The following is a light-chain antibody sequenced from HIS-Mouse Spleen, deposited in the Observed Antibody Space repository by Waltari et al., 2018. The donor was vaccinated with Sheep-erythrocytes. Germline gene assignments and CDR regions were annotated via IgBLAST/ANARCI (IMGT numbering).Light chain of an antibody. J-gene: IGLJ3*02. CDR3: CSYAGSSTPWV. CDR1: SSDVGSYNL. Sequence: QSALTQPASVSGSPGQSITISCTGTSSDVGSYNLVSWYQQHPGKAPKLMIYEGSKRPSGVYKRFSGSKAGTPASLTIAGLQAEDEADYYCCSYAGSSTPWVFGGGTKLTVL. CDR2: EGS. V-gene: IGLV2-23*01.